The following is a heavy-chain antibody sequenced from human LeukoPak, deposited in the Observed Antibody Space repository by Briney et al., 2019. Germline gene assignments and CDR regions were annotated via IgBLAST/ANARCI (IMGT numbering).Heavy chain of an antibody. CDR3: ARRSGLDY. CDR2: IKQDGSEI. CDR1: GFTFNTYW. Sequence: GGSLRLSCAASGFTFNTYWMSWVRQAPGKGLEWVANIKQDGSEIYYVDSVKGRFTISRDDAKNSLYLQMNSLRAEDTAVYYCARRSGLDYWGQGTLVTVSS. J-gene: IGHJ4*02. D-gene: IGHD6-19*01. V-gene: IGHV3-7*01.